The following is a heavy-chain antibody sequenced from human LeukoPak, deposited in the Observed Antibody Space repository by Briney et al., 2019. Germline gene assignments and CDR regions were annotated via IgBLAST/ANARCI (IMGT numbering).Heavy chain of an antibody. J-gene: IGHJ4*02. Sequence: GGSLRLSCAASGFTFSDYYMSWIRQAPGKGLEWVSYISSSGSTIYYADSVKGRFTISRDNAKNSLYLQMNSLRAEDTAVYYCAKDKTQWLVRGGFDYWGQGTLVTVSS. D-gene: IGHD6-19*01. CDR2: ISSSGSTI. V-gene: IGHV3-11*01. CDR3: AKDKTQWLVRGGFDY. CDR1: GFTFSDYY.